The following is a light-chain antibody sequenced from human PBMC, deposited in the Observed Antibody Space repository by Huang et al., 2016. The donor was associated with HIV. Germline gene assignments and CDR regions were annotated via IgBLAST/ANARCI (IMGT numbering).Light chain of an antibody. Sequence: DIVMVQSPTSLSVTPGEAAFITCRSSPSLLQSNGHNYLDWYWQKPGQSPHLIIYLGSIRAAGVPDRFSGSGWGTDFTLRINKVESGDVGVYYCMQGLQSWTFGQGTKVEI. CDR2: LGS. V-gene: IGKV2-28*01. CDR1: PSLLQSNGHNY. J-gene: IGKJ1*01. CDR3: MQGLQSWT.